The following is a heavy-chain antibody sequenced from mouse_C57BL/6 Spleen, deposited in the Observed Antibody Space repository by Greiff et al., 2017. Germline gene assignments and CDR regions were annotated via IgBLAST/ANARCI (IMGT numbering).Heavy chain of an antibody. J-gene: IGHJ2*01. CDR3: ARSGVYYYGSSHYYD. V-gene: IGHV1-26*01. Sequence: EVQLQQSGPELVKPGASVKISCKASGYTFTDYYMNWVKQSHGKSLEWIGDINPNNGGTSYNQKFKGKATLTVDKSSSTAYMELRSLTSEDSAVYYCARSGVYYYGSSHYYDWGQGTTLTVSS. D-gene: IGHD1-1*01. CDR1: GYTFTDYY. CDR2: INPNNGGT.